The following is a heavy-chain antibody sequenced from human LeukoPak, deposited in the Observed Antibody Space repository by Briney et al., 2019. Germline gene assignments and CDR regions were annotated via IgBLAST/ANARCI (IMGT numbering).Heavy chain of an antibody. CDR2: ISDDGSNK. V-gene: IGHV3-30*06. Sequence: GRSLSLSCVTSGFTLRNYGIHWVRQAPGKGLEWAAFISDDGSNKNYADSVKGRFTISRDNSKNTVSVEMNRLRPEDTAVYYCARGTSSSGYYSVDYWGQGTLVTVSS. D-gene: IGHD3-22*01. CDR3: ARGTSSSGYYSVDY. J-gene: IGHJ4*02. CDR1: GFTLRNYG.